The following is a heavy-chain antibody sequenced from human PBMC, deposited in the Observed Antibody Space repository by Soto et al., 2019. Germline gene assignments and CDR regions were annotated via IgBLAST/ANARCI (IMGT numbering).Heavy chain of an antibody. Sequence: EVQLLESGGGLVQPGGSLRLSCAASGFTFSSYAMTWVRQAPGKGLEWVSGISSAGRTNYAESVKGRFTISRDHSKNTLFLHMSNLRAEDTAMYYCTIVRVADSALDHWGQGTLVTVSS. CDR2: ISSAGRT. D-gene: IGHD3-10*02. J-gene: IGHJ4*02. V-gene: IGHV3-23*01. CDR3: TIVRVADSALDH. CDR1: GFTFSSYA.